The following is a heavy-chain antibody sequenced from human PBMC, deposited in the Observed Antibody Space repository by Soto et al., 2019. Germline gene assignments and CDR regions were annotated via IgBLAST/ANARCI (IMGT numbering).Heavy chain of an antibody. CDR1: GFTFDDYA. V-gene: IGHV3-9*01. Sequence: EVQLVESGGGLVQPGRSLRLSCAASGFTFDDYAMHWVRQAPGKGLEWVPGISWNSGSIGYADSVKGRFTISRDNAKNSLYQQMNSLRAEDTALYYCAKDIGIAVAGSCMDVWGQGTTVTVSS. CDR3: AKDIGIAVAGSCMDV. J-gene: IGHJ6*02. D-gene: IGHD6-19*01. CDR2: ISWNSGSI.